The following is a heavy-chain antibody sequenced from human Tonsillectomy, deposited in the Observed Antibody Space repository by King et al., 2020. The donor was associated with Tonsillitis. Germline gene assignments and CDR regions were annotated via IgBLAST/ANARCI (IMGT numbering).Heavy chain of an antibody. V-gene: IGHV3-33*01. J-gene: IGHJ4*02. D-gene: IGHD6-6*01. CDR1: EFSFSNYG. Sequence: QLVQSGGGVVQPGRSLRLSCAASEFSFSNYGMHWVRQAPGKGLEVVAVIWVDGADKFYADSAKGRFTISRDNSKKMLYLKMNSLRGEDTAVYYCARDRQGFSSSGFDYWGQGTLVTVSS. CDR3: ARDRQGFSSSGFDY. CDR2: IWVDGADK.